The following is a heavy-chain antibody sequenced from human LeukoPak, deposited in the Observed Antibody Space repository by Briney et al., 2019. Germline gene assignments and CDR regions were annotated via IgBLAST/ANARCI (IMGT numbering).Heavy chain of an antibody. D-gene: IGHD1-1*01. V-gene: IGHV3-21*01. CDR3: ARDVWVPDQH. CDR2: ISSCSSYI. CDR1: GFTFSSYS. Sequence: GGSLRLSCAASGFTFSSYSMNWVRQAPGKGLEWVSSISSCSSYIYYADSVKGRFTISRDNAKNSLYLQMNSLRAEDTAVYYCARDVWVPDQHWGQGTLVTVSS. J-gene: IGHJ1*01.